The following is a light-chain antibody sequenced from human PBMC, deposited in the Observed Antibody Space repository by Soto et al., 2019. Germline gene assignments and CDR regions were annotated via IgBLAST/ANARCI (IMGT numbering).Light chain of an antibody. Sequence: DIQMTQSPSTLSASVGDRVTVTCRASQTIGSWLAWYQQRPGRAPKLLIFDASSLESGVPSRFSGNGSGTKFTLTIASLQPDDFATYYCQQYETFSGTFGPGTKVDNK. V-gene: IGKV1-5*01. CDR2: DAS. J-gene: IGKJ1*01. CDR1: QTIGSW. CDR3: QQYETFSGT.